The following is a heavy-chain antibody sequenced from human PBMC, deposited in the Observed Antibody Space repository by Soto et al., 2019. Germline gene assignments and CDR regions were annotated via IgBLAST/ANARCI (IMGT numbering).Heavy chain of an antibody. CDR2: IRAYSGTT. D-gene: IGHD6-19*01. Sequence: SVKVSCKASGFTFPNSAVQWVRQARGQRLEWMGWIRAYSGTTNYAQKFQDRVTITTDTSTSTAYMELSSLRSEDTAVYYCARDRGSGWFVYRGQGTLVTVSS. J-gene: IGHJ4*02. CDR1: GFTFPNSA. V-gene: IGHV1-58*01. CDR3: ARDRGSGWFVY.